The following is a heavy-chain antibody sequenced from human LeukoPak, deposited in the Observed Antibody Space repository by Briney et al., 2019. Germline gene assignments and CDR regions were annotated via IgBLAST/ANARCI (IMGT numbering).Heavy chain of an antibody. CDR3: ARENHYYDSSGRNWYFDL. CDR1: GFTVSSNY. V-gene: IGHV3-53*01. Sequence: GGSLRLSCAASGFTVSSNYMSWVRQAPGKGLEWVSVIYSGGSTYYADSVKGRFTISRDNSKNTLYLQMNSLRAEDTAVYYCARENHYYDSSGRNWYFDLWGRGTLVTVSS. J-gene: IGHJ2*01. D-gene: IGHD3-22*01. CDR2: IYSGGST.